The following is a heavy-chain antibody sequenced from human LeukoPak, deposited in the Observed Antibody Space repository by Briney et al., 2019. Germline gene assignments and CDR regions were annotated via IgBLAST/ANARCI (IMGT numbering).Heavy chain of an antibody. J-gene: IGHJ4*02. CDR2: IYYSGST. CDR1: GGSFSGYY. Sequence: SETLSLTCAVYGGSFSGYYWSWIRQPPGKGPEWIGSIYYSGSTYYNPSLKSRVTISVDTSKNQFSLKLSSVTAADTAVYYCARDAYDSWSGYYTGEGSLVDYWGQGTLVTVSS. CDR3: ARDAYDSWSGYYTGEGSLVDY. D-gene: IGHD3-3*01. V-gene: IGHV4-34*01.